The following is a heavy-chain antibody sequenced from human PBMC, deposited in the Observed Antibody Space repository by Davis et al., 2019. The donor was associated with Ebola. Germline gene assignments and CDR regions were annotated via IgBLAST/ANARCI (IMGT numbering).Heavy chain of an antibody. CDR1: GYTFTSYD. V-gene: IGHV1-8*01. D-gene: IGHD2-15*01. CDR3: AREIVVVVAATGYYYYGMDV. CDR2: MNPKSGNT. J-gene: IGHJ6*04. Sequence: AASVKVSCKASGYTFTSYDINWVRQATGQGLEWMGWMNPKSGNTGYAQKFQGRVTMTRDTSTSTVYMELSSLRSEDTAVYYCAREIVVVVAATGYYYYGMDVWGKGTTVTVSS.